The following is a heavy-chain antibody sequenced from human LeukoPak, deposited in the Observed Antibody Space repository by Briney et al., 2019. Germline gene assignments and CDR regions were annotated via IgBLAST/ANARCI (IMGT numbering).Heavy chain of an antibody. J-gene: IGHJ6*03. Sequence: SVKVSCKASGGTFSSYAISWVRQAPGQGLGWMGGIIPIFGTANYAQKFQGRVTITADESTSTAYMELSSLRSEDTAVYYCARAKRWWLPGVRLYYYYYMDVWGKGTTVTVSS. CDR1: GGTFSSYA. CDR3: ARAKRWWLPGVRLYYYYYMDV. D-gene: IGHD5-12*01. CDR2: IIPIFGTA. V-gene: IGHV1-69*01.